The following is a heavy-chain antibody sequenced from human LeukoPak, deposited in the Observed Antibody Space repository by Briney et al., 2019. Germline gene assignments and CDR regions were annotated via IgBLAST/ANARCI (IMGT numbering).Heavy chain of an antibody. V-gene: IGHV3-30*18. Sequence: GGSLRLSCAASGFTFSSYAMHWVRQAPGKGLEWVAVISYDGSNKYYADSVKGRFTISRDNSKNTLYLQMNSLRAEDTAVYYCAKNLPLGYGDYASGYYGMDVWGQGTTVTVSS. D-gene: IGHD4-17*01. J-gene: IGHJ6*02. CDR1: GFTFSSYA. CDR3: AKNLPLGYGDYASGYYGMDV. CDR2: ISYDGSNK.